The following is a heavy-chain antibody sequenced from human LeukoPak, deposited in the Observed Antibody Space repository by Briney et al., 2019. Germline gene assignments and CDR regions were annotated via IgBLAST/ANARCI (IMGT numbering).Heavy chain of an antibody. CDR2: INHSGST. J-gene: IGHJ4*02. V-gene: IGHV4-4*02. CDR3: ARRFGYYYDSSGCDY. D-gene: IGHD3-22*01. Sequence: PSGTLSLTCNVSGASIISTNWWNWVRQPPGKGLEWIGEINHSGSTNYNPSLKSRVTISVDTSKNQFSLKLSSVTAADTAVYYCARRFGYYYDSSGCDYWGQGTLVTVSS. CDR1: GASIISTNW.